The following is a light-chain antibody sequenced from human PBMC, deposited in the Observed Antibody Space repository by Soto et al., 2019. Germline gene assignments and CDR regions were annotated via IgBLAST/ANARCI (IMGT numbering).Light chain of an antibody. Sequence: DIQMTQSPSSLSASVGDIVTITCQASQDISNYLNWYQQKPWKAPKLLIYDASNLETGVPSRFSGSGSGTDFTFTISSLQPEDIATYYCQQYDNLPRVTFGPGTKVDIK. CDR3: QQYDNLPRVT. V-gene: IGKV1-33*01. CDR1: QDISNY. CDR2: DAS. J-gene: IGKJ3*01.